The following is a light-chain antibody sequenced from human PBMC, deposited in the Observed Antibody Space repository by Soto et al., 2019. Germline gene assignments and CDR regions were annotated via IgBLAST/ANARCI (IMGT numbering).Light chain of an antibody. CDR2: EDD. CDR1: SGTIASNY. CDR3: QSYEGDTVI. V-gene: IGLV6-57*01. Sequence: NFMLTQPHSMSESPGKTITFSCTRSSGTIASNYVYWYQQRPDSSPSIVIYEDDQRSSGVPDRFSGSIDRSSNSASLTTSGLKSEDEADYYCQSYEGDTVIFGGGTQLTVL. J-gene: IGLJ2*01.